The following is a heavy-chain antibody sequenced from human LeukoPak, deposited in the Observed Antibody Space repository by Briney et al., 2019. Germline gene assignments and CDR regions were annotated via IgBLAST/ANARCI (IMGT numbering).Heavy chain of an antibody. V-gene: IGHV1-18*01. J-gene: IGHJ4*02. CDR1: GYTFTSYG. Sequence: ASVKVSCKASGYTFTSYGISWVRQAPGQGLEWMGWISAYNGNTNYAQKLQGRVTMTTDTSTSTAYMELRSLRSDDTAVYYCARDPGGWYCSDYYFDYWGQGTLVTVSS. D-gene: IGHD6-19*01. CDR3: ARDPGGWYCSDYYFDY. CDR2: ISAYNGNT.